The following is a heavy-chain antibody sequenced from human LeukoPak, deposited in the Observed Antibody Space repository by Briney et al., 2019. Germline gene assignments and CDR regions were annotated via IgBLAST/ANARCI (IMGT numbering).Heavy chain of an antibody. CDR3: ARWAVAGYYYYYGMDV. V-gene: IGHV1-46*01. J-gene: IGHJ6*02. D-gene: IGHD6-19*01. Sequence: ASVTVSCTASGYTFTSYYMHWVRQAPGQGLEWMGIINPSGGSTSYAQKFQGRVTMTRDTSTSTVYMELSSLRSEDTAVYYCARWAVAGYYYYYGMDVWGQGTTVTVSS. CDR2: INPSGGST. CDR1: GYTFTSYY.